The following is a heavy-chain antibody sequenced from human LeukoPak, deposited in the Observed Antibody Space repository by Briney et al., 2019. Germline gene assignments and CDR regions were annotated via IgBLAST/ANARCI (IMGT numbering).Heavy chain of an antibody. CDR3: AKGPYYDFWSGPDY. V-gene: IGHV3-9*01. CDR1: GFTFYDYA. Sequence: GGSLRLSCAASGFTFYDYAMHWVRQAPGKGLEGVSCISWNSSTIRYADSVKGRFTISRDNAKNSLYLQMNSLRAEDTALYYCAKGPYYDFWSGPDYWGQGTLVTVSS. D-gene: IGHD3-3*01. CDR2: ISWNSSTI. J-gene: IGHJ4*02.